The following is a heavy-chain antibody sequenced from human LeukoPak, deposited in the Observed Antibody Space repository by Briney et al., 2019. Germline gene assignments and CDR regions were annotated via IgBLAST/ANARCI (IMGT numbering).Heavy chain of an antibody. CDR3: TGGTGDSDAFNI. Sequence: SQTLSLTCAISGDSVSSNSAAWSWIRQSPSRGLEWLGRTYYKSKWYNDYAVSVQSRITINPDTSKNQFSLQLNSVTPEDTVIYYCTGGTGDSDAFNIWGQGTMVTVSS. V-gene: IGHV6-1*01. CDR1: GDSVSSNSAA. CDR2: TYYKSKWYN. J-gene: IGHJ3*02. D-gene: IGHD7-27*01.